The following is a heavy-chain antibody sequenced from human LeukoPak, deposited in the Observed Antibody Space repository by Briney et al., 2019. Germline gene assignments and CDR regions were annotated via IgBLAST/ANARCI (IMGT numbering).Heavy chain of an antibody. CDR1: GFTFSSCW. CDR2: IKQDGSEK. J-gene: IGHJ6*02. D-gene: IGHD5-18*01. CDR3: ARDAVDTANAV. Sequence: GGSLRLSCAASGFTFSSCWMSWVRQAPGKGLEWVANIKQDGSEKYYVDSVKGRFTISRDNAKNTLYLQMNSLRAEDTAVYYCARDAVDTANAVWGQGTTVTVSS. V-gene: IGHV3-7*01.